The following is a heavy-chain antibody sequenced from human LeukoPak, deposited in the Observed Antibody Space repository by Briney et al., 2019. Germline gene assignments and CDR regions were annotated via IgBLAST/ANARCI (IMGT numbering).Heavy chain of an antibody. CDR2: FDPEDGET. J-gene: IGHJ4*02. D-gene: IGHD4-17*01. Sequence: GAPVRVSCKVSGYTLTELSMHWVRQAPGKGLEWMGGFDPEDGETIYAQKFQGRVTMTEDTSTDTAYMELSSLRSEDTAVYYCATDKTTGSTFDYWGQGTLVTVSS. V-gene: IGHV1-24*01. CDR3: ATDKTTGSTFDY. CDR1: GYTLTELS.